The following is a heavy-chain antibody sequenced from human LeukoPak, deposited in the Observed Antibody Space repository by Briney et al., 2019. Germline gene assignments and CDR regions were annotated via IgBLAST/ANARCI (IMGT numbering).Heavy chain of an antibody. CDR2: ISAYNGIT. CDR1: GYTFASYG. V-gene: IGHV1-18*01. Sequence: GASVKVSCKASGYTFASYGIGWVRQAPGQGLEWMGWISAYNGITKYAQKFQGRVSLTTDTSTSTAYMELRSLTSDDTALYYCARDGSGTTVAGTGYFDYWGQGTLVTVSS. J-gene: IGHJ4*02. D-gene: IGHD6-19*01. CDR3: ARDGSGTTVAGTGYFDY.